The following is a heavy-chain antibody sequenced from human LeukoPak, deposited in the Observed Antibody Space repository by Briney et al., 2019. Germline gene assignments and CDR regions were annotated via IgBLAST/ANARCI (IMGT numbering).Heavy chain of an antibody. CDR2: IYYSGST. Sequence: SETLSLTCTVSGGSIRSGGYYWGWIRQHPGKGLEWIGYIYYSGSTYYNPSLKSRVIISVDTSKNQFSLKVSSVTAADTAVYYCARGRTWFDPWGQGTLVTVSS. V-gene: IGHV4-31*03. CDR3: ARGRTWFDP. J-gene: IGHJ5*02. CDR1: GGSIRSGGYY.